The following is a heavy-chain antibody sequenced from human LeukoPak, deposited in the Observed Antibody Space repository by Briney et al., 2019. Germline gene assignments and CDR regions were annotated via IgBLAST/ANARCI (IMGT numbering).Heavy chain of an antibody. V-gene: IGHV4-61*02. J-gene: IGHJ4*02. CDR3: ARGGYDSSGYYYFDY. CDR2: FSASGNS. D-gene: IGHD3-22*01. Sequence: SETLSLTCTVSGDSISSDDYYWSWIRQPAGKGLEWIGRFSASGNSNYNPSLKSRLTISVGRSKNQFSLKLTSVTAADTAVYYCARGGYDSSGYYYFDYWGQGTLVTVSS. CDR1: GDSISSDDYY.